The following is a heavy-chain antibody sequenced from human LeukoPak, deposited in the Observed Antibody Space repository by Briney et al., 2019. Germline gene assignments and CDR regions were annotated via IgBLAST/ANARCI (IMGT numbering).Heavy chain of an antibody. CDR3: AKDWDDYYGSGSYFDY. J-gene: IGHJ4*02. CDR2: ISSRGSTI. V-gene: IGHV3-11*04. D-gene: IGHD3-10*01. Sequence: GGSLRLSCAASGFTFSDYYMSWIRQAPGKGLEWVSYISSRGSTIYYADSVKGRFTISRDNAKNSLYLQVNSLRAEDTAVYYCAKDWDDYYGSGSYFDYWGQGTLVTVSS. CDR1: GFTFSDYY.